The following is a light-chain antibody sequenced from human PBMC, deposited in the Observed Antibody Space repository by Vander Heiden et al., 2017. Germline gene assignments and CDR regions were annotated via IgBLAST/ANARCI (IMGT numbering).Light chain of an antibody. CDR2: QDN. Sequence: SYELTQPPSLSVSPGQTASITCSGDKSGDKYASWYQQRPGQSPALVVHQDNKRPSGIPEGFSGSNSGNTATLTISGTQAMDEADYYCQAWASSTRVFGGGTKLTVL. CDR3: QAWASSTRV. CDR1: KSGDKY. J-gene: IGLJ3*02. V-gene: IGLV3-1*01.